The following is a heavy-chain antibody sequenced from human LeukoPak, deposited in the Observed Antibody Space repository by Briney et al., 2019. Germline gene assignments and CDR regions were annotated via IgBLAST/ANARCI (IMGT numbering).Heavy chain of an antibody. Sequence: GGSLRLSCAASGFTFSSYAMSWVRQAPGKGLEWVSAISGSGGSTYYADSVKGRFTVSRDNSKNTLYLQMNSLRAEDTAVYYCAKAGLGYCTSGVCYGLYYFDYWGQGTLVTVSS. J-gene: IGHJ4*02. CDR1: GFTFSSYA. D-gene: IGHD2-8*01. CDR2: ISGSGGST. CDR3: AKAGLGYCTSGVCYGLYYFDY. V-gene: IGHV3-23*01.